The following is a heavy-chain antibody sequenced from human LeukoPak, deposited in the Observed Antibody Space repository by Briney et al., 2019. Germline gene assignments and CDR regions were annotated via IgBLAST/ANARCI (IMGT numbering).Heavy chain of an antibody. J-gene: IGHJ4*02. V-gene: IGHV3-23*01. Sequence: GGSLRLSCAASGFTCSSYAMSWVRQAPGKGLERVSAISGSGGSTYYADSVKGRFTISRDNSKNTLYLQMNSLRAEDTAVYYCAKGRGMVRGSFDYWGQGTLVTVSS. D-gene: IGHD3-10*01. CDR2: ISGSGGST. CDR3: AKGRGMVRGSFDY. CDR1: GFTCSSYA.